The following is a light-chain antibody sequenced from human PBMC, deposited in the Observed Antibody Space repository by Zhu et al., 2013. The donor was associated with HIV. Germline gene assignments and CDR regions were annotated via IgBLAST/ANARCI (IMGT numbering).Light chain of an antibody. Sequence: DIQMTQSPSTLSASVGDRVTITCRASQNINNWLAWYQQKPGQAPKVLIYKTSTLEDGVPSRFSGSGSGTEFSLTISSLQPDDFATYYCQQYNSYSSFGQGTKVEIK. CDR1: QNINNW. CDR3: QQYNSYSS. J-gene: IGKJ1*01. V-gene: IGKV1-5*03. CDR2: KTS.